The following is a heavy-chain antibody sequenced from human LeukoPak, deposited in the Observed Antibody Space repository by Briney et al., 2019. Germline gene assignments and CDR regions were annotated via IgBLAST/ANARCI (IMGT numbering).Heavy chain of an antibody. J-gene: IGHJ4*02. V-gene: IGHV3-23*01. CDR3: AKQYCSGGRCYSGDYFDY. CDR1: GFTFSGYG. Sequence: GGTLRLSCAASGFTFSGYGMSWVRQAPGKGLKWVSAISGSGGSTYYTESVKGRFTISRDNSKHTLYLQMNSLRADDTAVYYCAKQYCSGGRCYSGDYFDYWGQGTLVTVSS. D-gene: IGHD2-15*01. CDR2: ISGSGGST.